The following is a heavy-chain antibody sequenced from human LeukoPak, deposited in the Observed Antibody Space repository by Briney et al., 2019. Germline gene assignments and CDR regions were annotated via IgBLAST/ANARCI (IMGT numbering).Heavy chain of an antibody. CDR2: ISPSGGA. CDR3: ARTQDRAMGYFFDL. CDR1: GASVGSSY. Sequence: SATLSLTCSVSGASVGSSYWSWIRQPPRKGLEWIGYISPSGGADYNPYPNSRVTTSLETSSNQVSVKLRSVTAADTAVYYCARTQDRAMGYFFDLWGQGTLVTVSS. J-gene: IGHJ4*02. D-gene: IGHD5-18*01. V-gene: IGHV4-4*09.